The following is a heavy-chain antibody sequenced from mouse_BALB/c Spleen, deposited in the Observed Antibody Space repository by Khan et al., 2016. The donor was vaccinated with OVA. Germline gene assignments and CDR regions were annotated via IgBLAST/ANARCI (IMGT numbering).Heavy chain of an antibody. Sequence: VQLQQSGPELMKPGASVKISCKASGYSFTSYYIHWVMQSHGKSLEWIGYIDPFSGGTTYNQKFKGKATLTVDQSSSTAYIHLSNLTSEDSAVDYCTRHGYVAWFTYWGQGTLVTVSA. D-gene: IGHD2-2*01. CDR2: IDPFSGGT. V-gene: IGHV1S135*01. CDR1: GYSFTSYY. J-gene: IGHJ3*01. CDR3: TRHGYVAWFTY.